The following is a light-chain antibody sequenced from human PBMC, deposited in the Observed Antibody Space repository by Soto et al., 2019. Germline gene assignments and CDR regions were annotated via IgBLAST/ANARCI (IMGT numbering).Light chain of an antibody. J-gene: IGLJ1*01. CDR3: QSYDSSMSGYV. CDR1: SSNIGATYD. V-gene: IGLV1-40*01. CDR2: ANT. Sequence: QSVLTQPPSVYGAPGQRVTISCTGSSSNIGATYDVHWYQRLPGTAPKLLIYANTNRPSGVPDRFSGSKSGTPASRAIPGLQPEDEAEYYGQSYDSSMSGYVFGTGTKVTVL.